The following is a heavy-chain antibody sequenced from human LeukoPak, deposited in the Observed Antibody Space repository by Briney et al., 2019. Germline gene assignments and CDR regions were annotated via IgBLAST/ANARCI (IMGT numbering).Heavy chain of an antibody. CDR2: IYSGGST. J-gene: IGHJ3*02. D-gene: IGHD2-15*01. CDR1: GFTVSSNY. CDR3: AKDRWAGWIDI. Sequence: GGPLRLSCAASGFTVSSNYMSWVRQAPGKGLEWVSVIYSGGSTYYADSVKGRFTISRDNSKNTLYLQMNSLRAEDTAVYYCAKDRWAGWIDIWGQGTMVTVSS. V-gene: IGHV3-53*01.